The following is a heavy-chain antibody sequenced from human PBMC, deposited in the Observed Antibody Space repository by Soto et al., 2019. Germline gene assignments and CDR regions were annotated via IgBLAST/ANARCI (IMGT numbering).Heavy chain of an antibody. CDR1: GYTFINYH. V-gene: IGHV1-18*01. CDR3: AKSPRGEMATD. CDR2: INTDNGMT. J-gene: IGHJ4*02. D-gene: IGHD5-12*01. Sequence: QVQLVQYGGEVKKPGASVTVSCKASGYTFINYHITRVRQAPGQGLEWMAWINTDNGMTDYAQRFQGRVTMSRDTSTSTAYMELRNLGSDGTAVYFCAKSPRGEMATDCGQGTLVTVSS.